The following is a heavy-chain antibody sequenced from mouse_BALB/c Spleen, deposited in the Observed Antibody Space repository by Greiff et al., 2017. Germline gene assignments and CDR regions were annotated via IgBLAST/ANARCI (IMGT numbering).Heavy chain of an antibody. D-gene: IGHD1-1*01. J-gene: IGHJ3*01. CDR2: IYPGSGST. CDR3: ARSITVY. CDR1: GYTFTDYV. V-gene: IGHV1-77*01. Sequence: VKLVESGPELVKPGASVKMSCKASGYTFTDYVISWVKQRTGQGLEWIGEIYPGSGSTYYNEKFKGKATLTADKSSNTAYMQLSSLTSEDSAVYFCARSITVYWGQGTLVTVSA.